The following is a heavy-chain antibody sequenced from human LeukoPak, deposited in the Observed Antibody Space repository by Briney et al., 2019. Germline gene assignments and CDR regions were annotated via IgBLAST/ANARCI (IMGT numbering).Heavy chain of an antibody. Sequence: ASVKVSCKASGGTFGSYAISWVRQAPGQGLEWMGGIIPIFGTANYAQKFQGRVTITADESTSTAYMELSSLRSEDTAVYYCARVRVTGYSNFAYWGQGTLVTVSS. J-gene: IGHJ4*02. CDR2: IIPIFGTA. D-gene: IGHD3-9*01. CDR1: GGTFGSYA. V-gene: IGHV1-69*13. CDR3: ARVRVTGYSNFAY.